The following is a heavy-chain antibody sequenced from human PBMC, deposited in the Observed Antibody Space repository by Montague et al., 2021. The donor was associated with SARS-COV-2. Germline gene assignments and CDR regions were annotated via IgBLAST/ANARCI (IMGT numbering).Heavy chain of an antibody. V-gene: IGHV3-23*01. J-gene: IGHJ4*02. CDR3: AKGIVVVPAAVTFDY. Sequence: SLRLSCAASGFTFSSYAMSWVRQAPGKGLEWVSAISGRGGSTYYADSVKGRFTISRDNSKNTLYLQMNSLRAEDTAVYYCAKGIVVVPAAVTFDYWGQGTLVTVSS. D-gene: IGHD2-2*01. CDR2: ISGRGGST. CDR1: GFTFSSYA.